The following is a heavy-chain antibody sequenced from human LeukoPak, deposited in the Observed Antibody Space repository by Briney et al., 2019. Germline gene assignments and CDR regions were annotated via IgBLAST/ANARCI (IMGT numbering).Heavy chain of an antibody. D-gene: IGHD3-10*01. CDR2: ISYDGGNT. CDR1: GFTFSSYA. J-gene: IGHJ4*02. V-gene: IGHV3-30*17. CDR3: GRDSTYYYGSGSSGPHYFDY. Sequence: GGSLRLFCAASGFTFSSYAMLWVRETSGKGLEWVAVISYDGGNTYYADSVKGRFTISRGNSKNTLYLQLNSLRAEDTAVYYCGRDSTYYYGSGSSGPHYFDYWGRGTLVTVSS.